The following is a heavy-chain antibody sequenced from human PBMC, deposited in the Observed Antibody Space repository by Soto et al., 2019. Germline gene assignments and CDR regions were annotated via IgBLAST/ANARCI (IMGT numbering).Heavy chain of an antibody. CDR1: GYTFTGYY. CDR2: INPNSGGT. J-gene: IGHJ5*02. V-gene: IGHV1-2*02. D-gene: IGHD6-13*01. CDR3: ARRSEGSSSWYWFDP. Sequence: QVQRVQSGAEVKKPGASVKVSCKASGYTFTGYYMHWVRQAPGQGLEWMGWINPNSGGTNYAQKFQGRVTMTRDTSISTAYMELSRLRSDETAVYYCARRSEGSSSWYWFDPWGQGTLVTVSS.